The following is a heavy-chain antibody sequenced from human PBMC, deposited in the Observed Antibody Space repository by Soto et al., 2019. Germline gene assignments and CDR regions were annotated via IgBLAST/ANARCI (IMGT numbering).Heavy chain of an antibody. Sequence: QVQLVQSGAEVKKPGSSVKVSCKASGGTFSSYPINWLRQAPGQGLEWMGGIIPVFGIANYAQKFQGRVTITSDESTSTAFMEVGRLRSEDTAMYYCARSGGASLYGMDVWGQGTTVTVSS. CDR3: ARSGGASLYGMDV. D-gene: IGHD2-15*01. V-gene: IGHV1-69*01. CDR2: IIPVFGIA. CDR1: GGTFSSYP. J-gene: IGHJ6*02.